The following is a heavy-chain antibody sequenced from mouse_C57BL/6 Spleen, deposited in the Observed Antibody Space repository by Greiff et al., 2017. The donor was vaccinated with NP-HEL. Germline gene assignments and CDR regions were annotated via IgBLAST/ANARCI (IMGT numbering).Heavy chain of an antibody. CDR1: GYTFTSYW. J-gene: IGHJ2*01. V-gene: IGHV1-64*01. CDR3: ALHYYGSNFDY. Sequence: QVQLQQPGAELVKPGASVKLSCKASGYTFTSYWMHWVKQRPGQGLEWIGMIHPNSGSTNYNEKFKSKATLTVDKSSSTAYMQLSSLTSEDSAVYYCALHYYGSNFDYWGQGTTLTVSS. CDR2: IHPNSGST. D-gene: IGHD1-1*01.